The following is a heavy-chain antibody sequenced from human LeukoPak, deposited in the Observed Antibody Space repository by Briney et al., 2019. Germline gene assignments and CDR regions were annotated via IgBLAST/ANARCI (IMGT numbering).Heavy chain of an antibody. CDR2: ISGSGGGT. CDR3: ARIASHTSDLYDGGY. J-gene: IGHJ4*02. Sequence: PGGSLRLSCAASGFTFSSYAMNWVRQAPGKGLEWVSAISGSGGGTYYADSVKGRFTISRDNAKNTLYLQMNSLRAEDTGVYYCARIASHTSDLYDGGYWGQGTLVTVSS. D-gene: IGHD3-10*01. V-gene: IGHV3-23*01. CDR1: GFTFSSYA.